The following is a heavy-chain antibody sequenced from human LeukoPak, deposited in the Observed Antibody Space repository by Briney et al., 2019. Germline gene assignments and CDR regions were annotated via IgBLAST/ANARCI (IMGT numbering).Heavy chain of an antibody. J-gene: IGHJ4*02. CDR2: IYSGGST. V-gene: IGHV3-53*01. D-gene: IGHD1-26*01. CDR3: ATNSGSYGYYFDY. Sequence: ETLSLTCTVSGGSINSYYWSWVRQAPGKGLEWVSVIYSGGSTYYADSVKGRFTISRDNSKNTLYLQMNSLRAEDTAVYYCATNSGSYGYYFDYWGQGTLVTVSS. CDR1: GGSINSYY.